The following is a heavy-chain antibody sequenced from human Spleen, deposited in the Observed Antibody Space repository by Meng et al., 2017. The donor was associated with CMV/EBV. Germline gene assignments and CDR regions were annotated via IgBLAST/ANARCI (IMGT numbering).Heavy chain of an antibody. D-gene: IGHD5-18*01. J-gene: IGHJ6*02. V-gene: IGHV4-34*01. CDR2: INHSGST. CDR1: GGSISGYY. Sequence: ESLKISCAVYGGSISGYYWSWIRQPPGKGLEWIGEINHSGSTNYNPSLKSRVTISVDTSKNQFSLKLSSVTAADTAVYYCARANQVQLWPLRDYYYGMDVWGQGTTVTVSS. CDR3: ARANQVQLWPLRDYYYGMDV.